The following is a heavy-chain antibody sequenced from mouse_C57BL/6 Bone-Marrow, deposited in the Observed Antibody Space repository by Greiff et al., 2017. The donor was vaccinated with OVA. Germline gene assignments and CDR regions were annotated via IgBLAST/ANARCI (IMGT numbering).Heavy chain of an antibody. CDR3: AVTTKGYYYAMDY. CDR2: INPNNGGT. V-gene: IGHV1-26*01. Sequence: EVQLQQSGPELVKPGASVKISCKASGYTFTDYYMNWVKQSHGKSLEWIGDINPNNGGTSYNQKFKGKATLTVDKSSSTAYMELRSLTSEDSAVYYCAVTTKGYYYAMDYWGQGTSVTVSS. CDR1: GYTFTDYY. J-gene: IGHJ4*01. D-gene: IGHD2-12*01.